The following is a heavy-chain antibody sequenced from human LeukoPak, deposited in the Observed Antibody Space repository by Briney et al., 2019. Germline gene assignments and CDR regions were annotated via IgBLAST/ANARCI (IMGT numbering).Heavy chain of an antibody. CDR3: AREVVATTAPIFDY. Sequence: SQTLSLTCAISGDSFSSNSAAWNWIRQSPSRGLEWLGRTYYRSKLYNDYAVSVKSRITINPDTSKNQFSLQLNSVTPEDTAVYYCAREVVATTAPIFDYWGQGTLVTVSS. CDR1: GDSFSSNSAA. CDR2: TYYRSKLYN. V-gene: IGHV6-1*01. J-gene: IGHJ4*02. D-gene: IGHD5-12*01.